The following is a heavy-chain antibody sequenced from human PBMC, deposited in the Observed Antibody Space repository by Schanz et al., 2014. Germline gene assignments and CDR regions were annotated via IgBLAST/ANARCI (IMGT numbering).Heavy chain of an antibody. CDR3: AREAKWGQWYFDL. CDR1: GFTFSSYT. Sequence: EVQLVESGGGLVKPGDSLRLSCAASGFTFSSYTMKWVRQAPGKGLEWVSSISSTSTYLYYADSVKGRFTISRDSARNSLYLQMSSLRAEDTAVYYCAREAKWGQWYFDLWGRGSLVTVSS. V-gene: IGHV3-21*01. D-gene: IGHD1-26*01. J-gene: IGHJ2*01. CDR2: ISSTSTYL.